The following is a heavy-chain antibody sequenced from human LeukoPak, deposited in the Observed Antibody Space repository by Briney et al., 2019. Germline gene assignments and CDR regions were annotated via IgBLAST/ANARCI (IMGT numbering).Heavy chain of an antibody. J-gene: IGHJ4*02. V-gene: IGHV1-2*06. CDR2: INPNSGGT. Sequence: ASVKVSCKDSGYTFTGYYMHWVRQAPGQGLEWMGRINPNSGGTNYAQKFQGRVTMTRDTSISTAYMELSRLRSDDTAVYYCARNYYDSSGYYYGVLVDYWGQGTLVTVSS. CDR1: GYTFTGYY. D-gene: IGHD3-22*01. CDR3: ARNYYDSSGYYYGVLVDY.